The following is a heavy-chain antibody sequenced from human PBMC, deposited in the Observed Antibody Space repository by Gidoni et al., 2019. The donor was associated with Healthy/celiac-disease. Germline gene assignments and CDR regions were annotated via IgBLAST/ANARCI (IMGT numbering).Heavy chain of an antibody. J-gene: IGHJ4*02. V-gene: IGHV4-34*01. CDR3: ARGGGRVVTLFDY. Sequence: QVLLQQWGAGRLKPSESLSLTCAVYGGSLSGFHWSWIPQPPGKALEWIGEINHSGSTNYNPSHESPVTISVDTYKNQFSLKLSSVTAADTAVYYCARGGGRVVTLFDYWGQGTLVTVSS. CDR2: INHSGST. D-gene: IGHD3-16*02. CDR1: GGSLSGFH.